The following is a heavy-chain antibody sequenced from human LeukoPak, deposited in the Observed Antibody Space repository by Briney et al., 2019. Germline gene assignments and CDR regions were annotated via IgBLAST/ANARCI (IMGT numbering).Heavy chain of an antibody. CDR2: IIPIFGTA. D-gene: IGHD6-19*01. Sequence: SVKVSCKASGGTFSSYAISWVRQAPGQGLEWMGGIIPIFGTANYAQKFQGRVTITADESTSTAHMELSSLRSEDTAVYYCASPEAVSGWYPDDAFDIWGQGTMVTVSS. V-gene: IGHV1-69*13. CDR3: ASPEAVSGWYPDDAFDI. J-gene: IGHJ3*02. CDR1: GGTFSSYA.